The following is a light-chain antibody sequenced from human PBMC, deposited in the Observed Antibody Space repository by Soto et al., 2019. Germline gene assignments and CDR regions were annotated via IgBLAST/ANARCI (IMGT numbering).Light chain of an antibody. CDR1: QAMSTY. CDR2: SAS. J-gene: IGKJ4*01. V-gene: IGKV1-9*01. CDR3: QQLNGYQLA. Sequence: DIQLTQSPSFLSAFVGDTVTITCRASQAMSTYLAWYQQKPGKVPKLLIRSASTLQSGVPPRFSGGGSGTEVTLTASTLQPDDYGIYYCQQLNGYQLAFGGGTNVEIK.